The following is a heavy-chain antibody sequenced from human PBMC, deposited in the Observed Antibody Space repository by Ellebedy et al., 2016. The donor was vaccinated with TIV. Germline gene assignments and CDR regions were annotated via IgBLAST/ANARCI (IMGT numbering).Heavy chain of an antibody. V-gene: IGHV3-30*18. J-gene: IGHJ4*02. D-gene: IGHD2-15*01. CDR3: AKSKGEVVAALDY. CDR1: GVTFSSYG. Sequence: PGGSLRLSCAASGVTFSSYGMHWVRQAPGKGLEWVAVISYDGNNKLYGDSVKGRFTISRDNSKNKLYLQMNSLRAEDTAVYYCAKSKGEVVAALDYWGQGTLVTVSS. CDR2: ISYDGNNK.